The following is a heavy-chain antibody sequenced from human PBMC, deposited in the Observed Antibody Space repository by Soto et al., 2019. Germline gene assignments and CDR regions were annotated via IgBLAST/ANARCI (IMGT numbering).Heavy chain of an antibody. V-gene: IGHV1-46*01. Sequence: QAQLLQSGAEMKKPGASVKVSCKASGYTFINYFIHWVRQAPGQGLEWIGIVHPSRGTADYAQKFKGRAKRTTDMSTRTVYRALSNLSFEDRAVFYCARPLFENTVDLGGQGTTVIVSS. CDR3: ARPLFENTVDL. D-gene: IGHD2-8*02. CDR2: VHPSRGTA. J-gene: IGHJ3*01. CDR1: GYTFINYF.